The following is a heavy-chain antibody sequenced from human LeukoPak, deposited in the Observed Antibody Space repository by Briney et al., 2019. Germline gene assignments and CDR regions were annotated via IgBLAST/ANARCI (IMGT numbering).Heavy chain of an antibody. CDR2: IYYSGST. V-gene: IGHV4-59*12. D-gene: IGHD6-19*01. CDR3: ARGQGEQWLEHDY. CDR1: GGSISSYY. J-gene: IGHJ4*02. Sequence: PSETLSLTCTVSGGSISSYYWSWIRQPPGKGLEWIGYIYYSGSTNYNPSLKSRVTISVDTSKNQFSLKLSSVTAADTAVYYCARGQGEQWLEHDYWGQGTLVTVSS.